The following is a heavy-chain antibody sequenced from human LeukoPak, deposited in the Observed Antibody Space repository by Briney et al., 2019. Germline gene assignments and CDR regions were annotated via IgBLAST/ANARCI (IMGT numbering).Heavy chain of an antibody. CDR3: ARAYGDFKYYFDY. V-gene: IGHV1-2*04. Sequence: TSVKVSCKASGCTFTGYYMHWVRQAPGQGLEWMGWINPNSGGTNYAQKFQGWVTMTRDTSISTAYMELSRLRSDDTAVYYCARAYGDFKYYFDYWGQGTLVTVSS. D-gene: IGHD4-17*01. CDR1: GCTFTGYY. CDR2: INPNSGGT. J-gene: IGHJ4*02.